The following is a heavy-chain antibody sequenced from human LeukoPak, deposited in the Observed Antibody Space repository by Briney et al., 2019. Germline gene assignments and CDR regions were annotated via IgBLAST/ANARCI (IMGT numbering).Heavy chain of an antibody. CDR1: GFTFSNYW. CDR2: INGDGSTT. CDR3: ARDYAGSPDY. Sequence: PGGSLRLSCAASGFTFSNYWMQWVRQAPGKGLVWVALINGDGSTTTHADSVKGRFTISRDNAKNTAYLQMNSLRDEDTAVYYCARDYAGSPDYWGQGTLVTVSA. J-gene: IGHJ4*02. V-gene: IGHV3-74*03. D-gene: IGHD3-10*01.